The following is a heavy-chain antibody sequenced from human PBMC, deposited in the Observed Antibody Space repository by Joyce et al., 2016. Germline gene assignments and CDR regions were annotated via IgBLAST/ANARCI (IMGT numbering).Heavy chain of an antibody. V-gene: IGHV4-34*01. J-gene: IGHJ4*02. Sequence: QVQLQQWGAGLLKPSETLSLTCAVSGGPFRGFFWTWVRQPPGKGLEWIGDINNRGVTSYNPSIKTRVTFSVDTSKNQFSLKLTSLSAADTAVYYCARSQWLATLMYWGQGTPVTVSS. CDR2: INNRGVT. CDR1: GGPFRGFF. D-gene: IGHD6-19*01. CDR3: ARSQWLATLMY.